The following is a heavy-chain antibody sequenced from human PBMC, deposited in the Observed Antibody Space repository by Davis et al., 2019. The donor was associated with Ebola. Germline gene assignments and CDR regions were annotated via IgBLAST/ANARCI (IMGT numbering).Heavy chain of an antibody. J-gene: IGHJ4*02. CDR1: GFTFSSYW. Sequence: GESLKISCAASGFTFSSYWMSWVRQAPGKGLEWVANIKPDGSEKYYVDSVKGRFTISRDNAKKSLYLQMNSLRAEDTAVYYCAANAVEAGPIDYWGQGTLVTVSS. V-gene: IGHV3-7*01. D-gene: IGHD1-1*01. CDR3: AANAVEAGPIDY. CDR2: IKPDGSEK.